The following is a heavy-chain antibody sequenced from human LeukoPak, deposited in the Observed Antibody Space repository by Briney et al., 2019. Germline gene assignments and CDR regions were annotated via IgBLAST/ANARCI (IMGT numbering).Heavy chain of an antibody. CDR1: GGSISNGYYY. J-gene: IGHJ4*02. V-gene: IGHV4-39*01. D-gene: IGHD6-13*01. CDR3: ARHSYSSTWSFDY. CDR2: IYYSGST. Sequence: SETLSLTCVVSGGSISNGYYYWGWIRQPPGTGLEWIESIYYSGSTYNNPSLKSRVTTSVDTSKNQFSLKLSSVTAADSAVYYCARHSYSSTWSFDYWGQGTLVTVSS.